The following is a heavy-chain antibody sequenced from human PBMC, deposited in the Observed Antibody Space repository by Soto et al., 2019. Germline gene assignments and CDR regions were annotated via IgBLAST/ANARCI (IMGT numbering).Heavy chain of an antibody. CDR2: VYHSGST. D-gene: IGHD3-3*01. CDR3: ASMIRTGHVFWSGYSRPPFVFDI. CDR1: DASIISTNW. Sequence: SETLSLTCAVSDASIISTNWWTWVRQPPGKGLEWVGEVYHSGSTNYNPSLKSRVTISVDKSKNQFSLNANSVTAADTAVYYCASMIRTGHVFWSGYSRPPFVFDIWGQGTRVTVSS. J-gene: IGHJ3*02. V-gene: IGHV4-4*02.